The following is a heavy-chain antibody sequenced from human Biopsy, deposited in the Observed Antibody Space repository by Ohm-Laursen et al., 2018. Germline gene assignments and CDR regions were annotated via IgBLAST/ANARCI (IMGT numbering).Heavy chain of an antibody. V-gene: IGHV1-2*06. CDR1: GYTFTDDQ. CDR3: SRERHYYSA. J-gene: IGHJ5*02. CDR2: VNPKKGDT. Sequence: EASVKVSCKATGYTFTDDQIHWVREAPGQGLEWMGLVNPKKGDTRYAQKFQGRVTMTSDVSVATAYMEMTGLTSDDTAVYFCSRERHYYSAWGQGTLVTVSS. D-gene: IGHD2-21*02.